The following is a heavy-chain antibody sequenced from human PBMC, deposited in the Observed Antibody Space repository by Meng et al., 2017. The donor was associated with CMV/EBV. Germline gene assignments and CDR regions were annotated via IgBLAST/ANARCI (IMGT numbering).Heavy chain of an antibody. Sequence: ASVKVSCKASGYTFTGYYMHWGRQAPGQGLEWMGWINPNSGGTNYAQKFQGRVTMTRDTSISTAYMELSRLRSDDTAVYYCAREFAPLAYCGGDCGLYFQHWGQGTLVTVSS. CDR1: GYTFTGYY. J-gene: IGHJ1*01. CDR3: AREFAPLAYCGGDCGLYFQH. V-gene: IGHV1-2*02. D-gene: IGHD2-21*01. CDR2: INPNSGGT.